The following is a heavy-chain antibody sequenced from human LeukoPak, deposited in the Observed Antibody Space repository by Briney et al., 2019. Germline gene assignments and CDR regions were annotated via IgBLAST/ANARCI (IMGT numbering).Heavy chain of an antibody. J-gene: IGHJ3*02. CDR1: GFTFSSYS. V-gene: IGHV4-39*01. Sequence: KSGGSLRLSCAASGFTFSSYSMTWVRQAPGKGLEWIGSIYYSGSTYYNPSLKSRVTISVDTSKNQFSLKLSSVTAADTAVYYCARPRGSYFDIWGQGTMVTVSS. D-gene: IGHD3-10*01. CDR3: ARPRGSYFDI. CDR2: IYYSGST.